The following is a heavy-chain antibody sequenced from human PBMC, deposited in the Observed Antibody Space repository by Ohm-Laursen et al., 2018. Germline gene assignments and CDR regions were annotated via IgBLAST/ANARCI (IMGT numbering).Heavy chain of an antibody. D-gene: IGHD3-3*01. CDR2: INPSGGST. Sequence: ASVKVSCKASGYTFTSNYMHWVRQTPGQGLEWMGIINPSGGSTSNAQKFKGRVTMTRDTSTSTVYMELSSLRAEDTAVYYCAKDTDWSGYNLALSYYGMDVWGQGTTVTVSS. V-gene: IGHV1-46*01. CDR1: GYTFTSNY. CDR3: AKDTDWSGYNLALSYYGMDV. J-gene: IGHJ6*02.